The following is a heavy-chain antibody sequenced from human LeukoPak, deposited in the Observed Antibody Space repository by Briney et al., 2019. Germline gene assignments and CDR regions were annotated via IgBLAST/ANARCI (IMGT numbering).Heavy chain of an antibody. J-gene: IGHJ4*02. CDR3: ASLYSSSRSYYFDY. D-gene: IGHD6-13*01. V-gene: IGHV1-69*13. CDR2: IIPIFGTA. CDR1: GGTFSSYA. Sequence: GASVKVSCTASGGTFSSYAISWVRQAPGQGLEWMGGIIPIFGTANYAQKFQGRVTITADESTSTAYMELSSLRSEDTAVYYCASLYSSSRSYYFDYWGQGTLVTVSS.